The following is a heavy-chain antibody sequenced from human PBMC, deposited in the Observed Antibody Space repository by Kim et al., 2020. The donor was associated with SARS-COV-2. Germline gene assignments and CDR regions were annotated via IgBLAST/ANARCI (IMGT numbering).Heavy chain of an antibody. Sequence: GGSLRLSCAASGFTFSSYAMSWVRQAPGKGLEWVSAISGSGGSTYYADSVKGRFTISRDNSKNTLYLQMNSLRAEDTAVYYCAKAGSYDILTGYYYSPISWGQGTLVTVSS. V-gene: IGHV3-23*01. J-gene: IGHJ4*02. D-gene: IGHD3-9*01. CDR1: GFTFSSYA. CDR3: AKAGSYDILTGYYYSPIS. CDR2: ISGSGGST.